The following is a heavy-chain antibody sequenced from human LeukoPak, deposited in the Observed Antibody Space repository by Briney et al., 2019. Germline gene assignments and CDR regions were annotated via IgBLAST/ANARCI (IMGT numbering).Heavy chain of an antibody. CDR3: ARAVEYGSGSYQYDY. D-gene: IGHD3-10*01. Sequence: PSETLSLTCAVYGGSFSGYYWSWIRQPPGKGLEWIGEINHSGSTNYNPSLKSRVTISVDTSKNQFSLKLSSVTAADTAVYYCARAVEYGSGSYQYDYWGQGTLVTVSS. CDR1: GGSFSGYY. V-gene: IGHV4-34*01. J-gene: IGHJ4*02. CDR2: INHSGST.